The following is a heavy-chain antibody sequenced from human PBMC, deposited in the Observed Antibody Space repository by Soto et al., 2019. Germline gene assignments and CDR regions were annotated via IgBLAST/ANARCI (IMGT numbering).Heavy chain of an antibody. CDR2: IWYDGSNK. J-gene: IGHJ6*02. CDR1: GFTFSSYG. Sequence: QVQLVESGGGVVQPGRSLRLSCAASGFTFSSYGMHWVRQAPGKGLEWVAVIWYDGSNKYYADSVKGRFTISRDNSKNTLYLQMNSLRAEDTDVYYCARGGYCISTSCSYYYYYGMDVWGQGTTVTVSS. CDR3: ARGGYCISTSCSYYYYYGMDV. D-gene: IGHD2-2*01. V-gene: IGHV3-33*01.